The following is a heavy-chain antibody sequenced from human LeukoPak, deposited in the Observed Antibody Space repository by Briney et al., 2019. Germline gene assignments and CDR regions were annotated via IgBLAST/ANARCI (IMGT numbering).Heavy chain of an antibody. CDR2: IYYSGST. CDR3: ARMGLTGPNDFDY. D-gene: IGHD1-1*01. Sequence: PSETLSLTCTVSGVSISSYYWSWIRQPPGKGLEWIGYIYYSGSTNYNPSLKSRVTISVDTSKNQFSLKLSSVTAADTAVYYCARMGLTGPNDFDYWGQGTLVTVSS. CDR1: GVSISSYY. J-gene: IGHJ4*02. V-gene: IGHV4-59*01.